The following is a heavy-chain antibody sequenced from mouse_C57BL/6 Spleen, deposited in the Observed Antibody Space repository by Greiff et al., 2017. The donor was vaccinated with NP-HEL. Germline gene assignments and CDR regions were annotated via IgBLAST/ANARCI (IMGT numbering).Heavy chain of an antibody. CDR3: ARERLGHWYFDV. V-gene: IGHV1-55*01. D-gene: IGHD4-1*01. CDR2: IYPGSGST. CDR1: GYTFTSYW. J-gene: IGHJ1*03. Sequence: QVQLQQPGAELVKPGASVKMSCKASGYTFTSYWITWVKQRPGQGLEWIGDIYPGSGSTNYNEKFKSKATLTVDTSSSTAYMQISSLTSEDSAVYYCARERLGHWYFDVWGTGTTVTVSS.